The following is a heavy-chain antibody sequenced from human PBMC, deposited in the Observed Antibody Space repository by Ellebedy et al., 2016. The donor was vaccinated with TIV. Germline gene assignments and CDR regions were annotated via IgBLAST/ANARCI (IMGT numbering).Heavy chain of an antibody. CDR3: AREGLASRCYWFDY. V-gene: IGHV1-69*06. CDR2: IIPVLGTT. Sequence: SVKVSXXASGNTVSSYAIGWVRQAPGQGLEWMGQIIPVLGTTNYAQKFQGRVTITADKSTSTAYMELSSLRSEDTAVYYCAREGLASRCYWFDYWGQGTLGTVSS. CDR1: GNTVSSYA. J-gene: IGHJ4*02. D-gene: IGHD3-22*01.